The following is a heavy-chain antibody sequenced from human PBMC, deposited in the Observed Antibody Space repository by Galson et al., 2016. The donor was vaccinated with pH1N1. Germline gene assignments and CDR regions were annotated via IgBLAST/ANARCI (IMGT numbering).Heavy chain of an antibody. Sequence: PALVKPTQTPTLTCTFSGFSLTTSGMRVSWIRQPPGKALEWLARIEWDDDKFYSTSLKTRLTISKDTSKNQVVLTMTNMDPVDTATYYCGRNPAFVGGAIDVWGQETMVTVSS. CDR1: GFSLTTSGMR. V-gene: IGHV2-70*04. CDR2: IEWDDDK. D-gene: IGHD2-15*01. CDR3: GRNPAFVGGAIDV. J-gene: IGHJ3*01.